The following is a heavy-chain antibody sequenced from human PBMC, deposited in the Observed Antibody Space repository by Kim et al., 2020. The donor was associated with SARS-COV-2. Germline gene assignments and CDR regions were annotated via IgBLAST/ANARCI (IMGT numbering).Heavy chain of an antibody. D-gene: IGHD6-6*01. CDR3: ARGWGSSSSVYYYYYGMDV. J-gene: IGHJ6*02. CDR1: GYTFTSYD. Sequence: ASVKVSCKASGYTFTSYDINWVRQATGQGLEWMGWMNPNSGNKGYAQKFQGRVTMTRNTSISTAYMELSSLRSEDTAVYYCARGWGSSSSVYYYYYGMDVWGQGTTVTVSS. V-gene: IGHV1-8*01. CDR2: MNPNSGNK.